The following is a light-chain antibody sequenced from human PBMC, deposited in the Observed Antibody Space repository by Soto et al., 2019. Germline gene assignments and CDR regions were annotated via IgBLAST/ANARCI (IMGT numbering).Light chain of an antibody. Sequence: DIQMTQSPSTLSGSVGDRVTITCRASQTISSWLAWYQQKPGQAPKLLIYAASSLQSGVPSRFSGSGSGTDFTLTISCLQSEDFATYYCQQYYSYPRTFGQGTKVDIK. J-gene: IGKJ1*01. V-gene: IGKV1-5*01. CDR1: QTISSW. CDR2: AAS. CDR3: QQYYSYPRT.